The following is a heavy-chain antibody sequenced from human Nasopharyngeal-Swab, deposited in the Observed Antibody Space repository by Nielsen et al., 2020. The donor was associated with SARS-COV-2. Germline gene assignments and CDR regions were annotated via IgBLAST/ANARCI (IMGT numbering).Heavy chain of an antibody. V-gene: IGHV3-11*06. CDR2: ISSSSYT. CDR3: ARFALGLTYGPLLSYYMDV. J-gene: IGHJ6*03. Sequence: RQAPGKGLEWVSYISSSSYTNYADSVKGRFTISRDNAKNSLYLQMNSLRAEDTAVYYCARFALGLTYGPLLSYYMDVWGKGTTVTVSS. D-gene: IGHD3-10*01.